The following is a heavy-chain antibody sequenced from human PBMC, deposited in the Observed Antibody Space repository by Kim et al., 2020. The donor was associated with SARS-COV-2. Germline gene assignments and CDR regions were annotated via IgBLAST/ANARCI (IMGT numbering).Heavy chain of an antibody. CDR2: IDGSGTGT. D-gene: IGHD2-15*01. Sequence: GGSLRLSCAASGFTFSTDWMHWVRQAPGKGLMWVSRIDGSGTGTSYADSVKGRFTISRDSAKDTLYLQMNSLRADDTAVYYCVRAKYDGNCFGYWGQGTLVTVSS. J-gene: IGHJ4*02. CDR1: GFTFSTDW. CDR3: VRAKYDGNCFGY. V-gene: IGHV3-74*01.